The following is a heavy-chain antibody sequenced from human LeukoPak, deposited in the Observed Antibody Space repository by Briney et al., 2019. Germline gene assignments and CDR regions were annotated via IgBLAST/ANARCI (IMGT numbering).Heavy chain of an antibody. J-gene: IGHJ5*02. V-gene: IGHV4-39*01. Sequence: SETLSLTCTISGGSIRSSSYYWGWIRQPPGKGLEWIGSIYYSGSTYYNPSLKSRVTISVDTSKNQFSLKLSSVTAADTAVYYCASSISSSWARGFDPWGQGTLVTVSS. CDR2: IYYSGST. D-gene: IGHD6-13*01. CDR3: ASSISSSWARGFDP. CDR1: GGSIRSSSYY.